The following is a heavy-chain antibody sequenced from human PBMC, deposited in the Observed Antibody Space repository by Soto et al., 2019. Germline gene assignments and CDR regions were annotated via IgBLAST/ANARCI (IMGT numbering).Heavy chain of an antibody. CDR1: GFTFSSYA. Sequence: PGGSLRLACAASGFTFSSYAMSWVRQAPGKGLEWVSAISGSGISTYYADSVKGRFTISRDNSKNTLYLQMNSLRAEDTAVYYCAKDSSSTMIVVVITYTDYWGQATLVTVSS. V-gene: IGHV3-23*01. CDR2: ISGSGIST. J-gene: IGHJ4*02. D-gene: IGHD3-22*01. CDR3: AKDSSSTMIVVVITYTDY.